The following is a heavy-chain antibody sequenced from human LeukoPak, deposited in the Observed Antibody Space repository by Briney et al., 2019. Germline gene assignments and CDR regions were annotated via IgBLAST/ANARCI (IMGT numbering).Heavy chain of an antibody. CDR2: MNPNSGNT. V-gene: IGHV1-8*03. D-gene: IGHD5-18*01. CDR1: GYTFTSYD. Sequence: ASVKVSCKASGYTFTSYDINWVRQATGQGLEWMGWMNPNSGNTGYAQKFQGRATITRNTSISTAYMELRSLRSDDTAVYYCARDSPEDTAMVYNYWGQGTLVTVSS. J-gene: IGHJ4*02. CDR3: ARDSPEDTAMVYNY.